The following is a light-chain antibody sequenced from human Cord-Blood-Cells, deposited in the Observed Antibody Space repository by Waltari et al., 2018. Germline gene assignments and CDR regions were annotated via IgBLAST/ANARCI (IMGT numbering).Light chain of an antibody. J-gene: IGKJ2*03. CDR1: QSFSSSY. CDR2: GAS. Sequence: EIVLTQSPGTLSWSPGERATLSCRASQSFSSSYLAWYQQKPGQAPRLLVYGASSRATGIPDRFSGSGSATDFTLTISRLEPEDFAVYYCQQYGSSPRSFGQGTKLWIK. V-gene: IGKV3-20*01. CDR3: QQYGSSPRS.